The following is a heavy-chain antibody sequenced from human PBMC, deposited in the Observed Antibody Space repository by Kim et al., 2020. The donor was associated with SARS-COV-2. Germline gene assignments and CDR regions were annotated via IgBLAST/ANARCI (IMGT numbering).Heavy chain of an antibody. J-gene: IGHJ6*02. D-gene: IGHD5-18*01. V-gene: IGHV3-30*02. CDR3: AKDFRHTSLVRYSMDV. Sequence: DSVKGRFTIPRDQSENTLYLQMNSLRADDTAVYYCAKDFRHTSLVRYSMDVWGQGTTVTVSS.